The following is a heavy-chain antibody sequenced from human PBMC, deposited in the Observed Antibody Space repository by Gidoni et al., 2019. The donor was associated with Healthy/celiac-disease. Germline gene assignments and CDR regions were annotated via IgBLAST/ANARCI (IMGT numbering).Heavy chain of an antibody. CDR3: ARDSGWYAYYYYYGMDV. D-gene: IGHD6-19*01. J-gene: IGHJ6*02. CDR1: GGSFRGYY. Sequence: QVQLQQWGAGLLKPSETLSLTCAVYGGSFRGYYWSWIRQPPGEGLEWIGEINQSGSTNYNPSLKSRVTISVDTSKNQFSLKLSSVTAADTAVYYCARDSGWYAYYYYYGMDVWGQGTTVTVSS. V-gene: IGHV4-34*01. CDR2: INQSGST.